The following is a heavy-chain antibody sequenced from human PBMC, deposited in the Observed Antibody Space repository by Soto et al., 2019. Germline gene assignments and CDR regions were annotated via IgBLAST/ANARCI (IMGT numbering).Heavy chain of an antibody. Sequence: PSGTLSLTCAVSSGSIYSVSWWGWGRPPPGKGLEWIGEIYHSGSTNYNPSLKSRVTISVDKSKNQFSLKLSSVTAADTALYYCARDPRFSGTSPQFDYWGQGTLVTVSS. CDR3: ARDPRFSGTSPQFDY. CDR1: SGSIYSVSW. J-gene: IGHJ4*02. CDR2: IYHSGST. V-gene: IGHV4-4*02.